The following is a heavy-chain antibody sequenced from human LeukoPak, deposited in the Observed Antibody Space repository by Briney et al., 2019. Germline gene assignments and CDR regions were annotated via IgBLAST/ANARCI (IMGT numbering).Heavy chain of an antibody. Sequence: SVKVSCKASGGTFSSYAISWVRQAPGQGLEWMGRIIPILGIANYAQKFQGRVTITADKSTSTAYMELSSLRSEDTAVYYCARDLGYCTNGVCPTSYRGQGTLVTVSS. J-gene: IGHJ4*02. D-gene: IGHD2-8*01. V-gene: IGHV1-69*04. CDR1: GGTFSSYA. CDR2: IIPILGIA. CDR3: ARDLGYCTNGVCPTSY.